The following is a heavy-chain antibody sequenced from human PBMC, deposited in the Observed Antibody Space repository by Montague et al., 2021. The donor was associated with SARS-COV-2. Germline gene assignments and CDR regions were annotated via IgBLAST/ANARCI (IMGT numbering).Heavy chain of an antibody. V-gene: IGHV3-7*03. Sequence: SLRLSCAASGFTFSSYWMSWVRQAPGTGLEWVANIKQVGSEKYYVDSVKSRFTISRDNAKNSLYLQINSLRAEDTAVYYCARGLSLEFWGQGTLVTVSS. J-gene: IGHJ4*02. CDR3: ARGLSLEF. CDR2: IKQVGSEK. D-gene: IGHD2-15*01. CDR1: GFTFSSYW.